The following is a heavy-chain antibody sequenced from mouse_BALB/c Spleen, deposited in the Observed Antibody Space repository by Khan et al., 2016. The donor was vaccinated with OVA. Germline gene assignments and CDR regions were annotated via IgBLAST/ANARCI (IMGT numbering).Heavy chain of an antibody. V-gene: IGHV14-3*02. Sequence: QLSGAEPVKLGATVKLSCTASGSNIKDTYMHLLKQWPEQGLEWIGRIDPPNGNTKYDPKSQGKATITVDTSSNTAYLQRSSLTSEDTAVYYCARMARKWGQGTTLTVSS. CDR2: IDPPNGNT. J-gene: IGHJ2*01. CDR3: ARMARK. CDR1: GSNIKDTY.